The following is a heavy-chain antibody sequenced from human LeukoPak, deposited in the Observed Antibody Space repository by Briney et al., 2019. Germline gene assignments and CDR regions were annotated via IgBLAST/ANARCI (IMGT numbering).Heavy chain of an antibody. CDR3: AKDFIAMVGYMDV. D-gene: IGHD6-19*01. Sequence: GGSLRLSCAASGFNFSNYAMHWVRQAPGKGLEYVSAISSNGGSTYYAHSVKGRFTISRDNSKNTLYLQMGSLRPEDMAVYYCAKDFIAMVGYMDVWGKGTTVTVSS. V-gene: IGHV3-64*01. CDR1: GFNFSNYA. CDR2: ISSNGGST. J-gene: IGHJ6*03.